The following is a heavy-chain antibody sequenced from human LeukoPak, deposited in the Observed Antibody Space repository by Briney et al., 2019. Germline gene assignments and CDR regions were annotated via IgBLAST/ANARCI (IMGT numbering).Heavy chain of an antibody. J-gene: IGHJ5*02. Sequence: ASVKVSCKASGYTFTSYGISWVRQAPGQGLEWMGWISAYNGNTNYAQKLQGRVTMTTDTSTSTAYMELRSLRSDDTAVYYCARDIPPDYGGNSRWFDPWGQGTLVTASS. CDR3: ARDIPPDYGGNSRWFDP. CDR2: ISAYNGNT. D-gene: IGHD4-23*01. CDR1: GYTFTSYG. V-gene: IGHV1-18*01.